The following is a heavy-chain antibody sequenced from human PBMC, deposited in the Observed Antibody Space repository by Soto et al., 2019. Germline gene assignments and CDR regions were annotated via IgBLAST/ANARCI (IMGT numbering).Heavy chain of an antibody. D-gene: IGHD3-10*01. J-gene: IGHJ5*02. CDR2: IDSAGDA. V-gene: IGHV3-13*01. Sequence: EVQLVESGGGLVQPGGSLRLSCAASGFTFSSHDMHWVRQVTGKGVEWVSGIDSAGDAKYPASVKGRFTISRENAKNSLYLQRNRLRAEVTAMYYCTRGGIWGVSWNWFDTWGQGTLVTVSS. CDR3: TRGGIWGVSWNWFDT. CDR1: GFTFSSHD.